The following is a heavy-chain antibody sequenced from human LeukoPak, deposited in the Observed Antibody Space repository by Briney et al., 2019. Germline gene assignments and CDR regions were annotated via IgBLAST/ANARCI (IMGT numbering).Heavy chain of an antibody. CDR3: ARDQFYAFDI. V-gene: IGHV3-21*01. J-gene: IGHJ3*02. CDR1: GFTFSSYS. CDR2: ITSSSSI. Sequence: PGGSLRLSCAASGFTFSSYSMNWVRRAPGKGLEWVSSITSSSSIYYADSVKGRFTISRDNAKNSLYLQMNSLRDEDTAVYYCARDQFYAFDIWGQGTMVTVSS.